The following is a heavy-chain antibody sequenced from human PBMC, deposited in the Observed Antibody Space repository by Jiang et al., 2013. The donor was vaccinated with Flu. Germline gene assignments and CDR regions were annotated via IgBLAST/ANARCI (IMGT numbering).Heavy chain of an antibody. Sequence: VQPGQSLRLSCAASGFTFSSSAMSWVRQAPGKGLEWVSAITGSGDDMYYRDSAKGRFTISRDNSKSALFLQMNSLRVEDTAVYYCVKEWDYWGQGTLVTVSS. J-gene: IGHJ4*02. V-gene: IGHV3-23*01. CDR3: VKEWDY. CDR1: GFTFSSSA. CDR2: ITGSGDDM.